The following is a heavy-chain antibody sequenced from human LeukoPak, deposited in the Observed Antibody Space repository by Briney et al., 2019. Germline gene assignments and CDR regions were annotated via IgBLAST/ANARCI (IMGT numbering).Heavy chain of an antibody. Sequence: PGGSLRLSCAASGFTFSSYSINWVRQAPGKGLEWVSSISSSSSYIFYADSVKGRFTISRDNAKNSLYLQMNSLRAEDTAVYYCARYYLRRAAAGMGAFDIWGQGTMVTVSS. CDR2: ISSSSSYI. V-gene: IGHV3-21*01. D-gene: IGHD6-13*01. CDR3: ARYYLRRAAAGMGAFDI. CDR1: GFTFSSYS. J-gene: IGHJ3*02.